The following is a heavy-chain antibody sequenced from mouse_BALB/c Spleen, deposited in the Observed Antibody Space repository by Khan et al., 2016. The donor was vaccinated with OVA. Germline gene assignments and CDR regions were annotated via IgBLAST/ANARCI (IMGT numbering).Heavy chain of an antibody. V-gene: IGHV5-6*01. Sequence: EVHGVESGGDLVKPGGSLKLSCAASGFTFSTYGMSWVRQAPDKRLEWVATVSTGGSYTYYPDSVKGRFTISRDNAKNTLYLQMSGLRSEDTAMFYCTRLAYYYDSEGFAYWGQGTLVTVSA. J-gene: IGHJ3*01. D-gene: IGHD1-1*01. CDR3: TRLAYYYDSEGFAY. CDR2: VSTGGSYT. CDR1: GFTFSTYG.